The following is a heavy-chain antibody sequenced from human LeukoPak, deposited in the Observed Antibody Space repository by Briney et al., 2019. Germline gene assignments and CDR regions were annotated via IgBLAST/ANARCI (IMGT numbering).Heavy chain of an antibody. CDR2: IHSGGTR. CDR1: GFSVSSND. V-gene: IGHV3-53*01. Sequence: AGGSLRLSCAASGFSVSSNDMSWVRQAPGKGLEWASLIHSGGTRYTDSVRGQFTISRDNSKNTLYLQMNSLRAEDTAMYYCASWYHIDYWGQGTLVTVSS. CDR3: ASWYHIDY. J-gene: IGHJ4*02. D-gene: IGHD2-2*01.